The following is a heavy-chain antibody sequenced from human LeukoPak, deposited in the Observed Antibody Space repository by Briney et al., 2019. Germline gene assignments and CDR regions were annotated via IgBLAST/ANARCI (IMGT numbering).Heavy chain of an antibody. CDR3: ARRGAQLPPNWFDP. V-gene: IGHV3-21*01. CDR1: GFTFSSYS. D-gene: IGHD2-2*01. Sequence: GGSLRLSCAASGFTFSSYSIHWVRQAPGKGLEWVSSISSYSDFIYYADSVKGRFTISRDNAKNSLYLQMNSLRAEDTAVYYCARRGAQLPPNWFDPWGQGTLVTVSS. J-gene: IGHJ5*02. CDR2: ISSYSDFI.